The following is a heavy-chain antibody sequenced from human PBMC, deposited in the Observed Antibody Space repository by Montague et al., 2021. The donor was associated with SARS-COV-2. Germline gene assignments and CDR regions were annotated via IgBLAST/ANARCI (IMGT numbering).Heavy chain of an antibody. V-gene: IGHV4-34*01. CDR3: ARGVYNRVIFVVSPRYYFDY. CDR1: TEAFNGYY. CDR2: VSHPGSA. D-gene: IGHD3-9*01. J-gene: IGHJ4*02. Sequence: SETLSLTCAVYTEAFNGYYWTWIRQPPGKGLEWIGDVSHPGSAKYNPSLKGRVSISVNTWRKQVTLRLTSVTAADTATYYCARGVYNRVIFVVSPRYYFDYWGQGNMVAVSA.